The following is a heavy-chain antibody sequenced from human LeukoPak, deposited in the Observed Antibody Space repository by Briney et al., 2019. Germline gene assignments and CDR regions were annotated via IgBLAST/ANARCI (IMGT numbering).Heavy chain of an antibody. Sequence: GGSLRLSCAASGFTFSSYSMNWVRQAPGKGLEWVSPISSSSSYIYYADSVKGRFTISRDNAKNSLYLQMNSLRAEDTAVYYCARDGGYCSSTSCYPSGWFDPWGQGTLVTVSS. CDR3: ARDGGYCSSTSCYPSGWFDP. J-gene: IGHJ5*02. CDR1: GFTFSSYS. CDR2: ISSSSSYI. D-gene: IGHD2-2*01. V-gene: IGHV3-21*01.